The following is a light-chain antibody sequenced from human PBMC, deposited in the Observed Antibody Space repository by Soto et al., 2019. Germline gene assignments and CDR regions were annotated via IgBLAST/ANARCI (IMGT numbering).Light chain of an antibody. CDR3: QQRSNWLT. V-gene: IGKV3-11*01. CDR1: QSVSSY. CDR2: DAS. J-gene: IGKJ4*01. Sequence: IVLTQSPATLSLSPGGRATLSCRASQSVSSYLAWYQQKPGQAPRLLIYDASNRATGIPARFSGSGSGTDFTLTISSLEPEDFAVYYCQQRSNWLTFGGGTKVDIK.